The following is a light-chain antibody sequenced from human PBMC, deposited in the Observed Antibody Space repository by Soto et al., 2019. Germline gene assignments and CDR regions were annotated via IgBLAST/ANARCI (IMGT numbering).Light chain of an antibody. CDR2: KAS. CDR3: QQYNSPMYT. V-gene: IGKV1-5*03. CDR1: QSISSG. Sequence: DIQMTQSPSTLSASVGDRVTITCRASQSISSGLAWYQQKPGKAPKLLIYKASSLESGVPSRFSGSGSGTEFTLPISSLQPDDFATYYCQQYNSPMYTFGQGTKLQIK. J-gene: IGKJ2*01.